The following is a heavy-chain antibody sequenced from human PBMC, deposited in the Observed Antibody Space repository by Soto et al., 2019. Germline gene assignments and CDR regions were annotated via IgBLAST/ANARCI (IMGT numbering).Heavy chain of an antibody. V-gene: IGHV3-23*01. D-gene: IGHD3-10*01. J-gene: IGHJ4*02. CDR3: AKDPAAMVRGVITGYLDY. Sequence: GGSLRLSCAASGFTFSSYAMSWVRQAPGKGLEWVSAISGSGGSTYYADSVKGRFTISRDNSKNTLYLQMNSLRAEDTAVYYCAKDPAAMVRGVITGYLDYWGQGTLVTVSS. CDR1: GFTFSSYA. CDR2: ISGSGGST.